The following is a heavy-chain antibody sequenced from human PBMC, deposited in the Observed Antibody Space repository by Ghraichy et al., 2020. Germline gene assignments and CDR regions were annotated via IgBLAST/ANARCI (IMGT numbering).Heavy chain of an antibody. CDR1: GFTFSNYV. D-gene: IGHD2-15*01. CDR3: AKAWGYCSGGTCPSYNWFDP. J-gene: IGHJ5*02. Sequence: GGSLRLSCAASGFTFSNYVMSWVRQAPGKGLEWVSTIGASGGRTYYADSVKGRFTISRDNSKNTLYLQMDSLRAEDAAVYYCAKAWGYCSGGTCPSYNWFDPWGQGTRVTVSS. CDR2: IGASGGRT. V-gene: IGHV3-23*01.